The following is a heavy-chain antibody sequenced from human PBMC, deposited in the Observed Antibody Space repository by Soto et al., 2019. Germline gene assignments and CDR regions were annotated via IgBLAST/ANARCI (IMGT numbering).Heavy chain of an antibody. CDR1: GGSISSYY. V-gene: IGHV4-59*01. J-gene: IGHJ6*02. CDR2: IYYSGST. Sequence: QVQLQESGPGLVKPSETLSLTCTVSGGSISSYYWSWIRQPPGKGLEWIGYIYYSGSTNYNPSLKSRVTISVDTSKNQFSLKLSSVTAADTAVYYCARSVWETYYYYGMDVWGQGTTVTVSS. CDR3: ARSVWETYYYYGMDV. D-gene: IGHD1-26*01.